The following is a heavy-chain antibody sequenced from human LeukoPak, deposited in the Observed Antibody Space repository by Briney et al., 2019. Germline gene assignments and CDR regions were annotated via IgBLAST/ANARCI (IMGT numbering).Heavy chain of an antibody. D-gene: IGHD1-26*01. J-gene: IGHJ4*02. Sequence: GGSLRLSCAASGFTFSSYAMSWVRQAPGKGLEWVSAISGSGGSTYYADSVKGRFTISGDNSKNTLYLQMNSLRAEDTAVYYCAKLERLSGGYPYFDYWGQGTLVTVSS. CDR3: AKLERLSGGYPYFDY. V-gene: IGHV3-23*01. CDR1: GFTFSSYA. CDR2: ISGSGGST.